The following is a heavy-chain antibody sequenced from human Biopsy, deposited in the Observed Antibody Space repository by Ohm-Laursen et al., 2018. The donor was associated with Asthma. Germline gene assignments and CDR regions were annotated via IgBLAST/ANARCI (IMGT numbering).Heavy chain of an antibody. V-gene: IGHV4-30-2*01. Sequence: TLSLTCAVSGGSISGGGYSWSWIRQPQGKGLEWIGYIYHSGSTYYNPSLKSRVTISVDRSKNQFSLKLSSVTAADTAVYYCARVKDGYNFDYWGQGTLVTVSS. CDR2: IYHSGST. J-gene: IGHJ4*02. CDR1: GGSISGGGYS. D-gene: IGHD5-24*01. CDR3: ARVKDGYNFDY.